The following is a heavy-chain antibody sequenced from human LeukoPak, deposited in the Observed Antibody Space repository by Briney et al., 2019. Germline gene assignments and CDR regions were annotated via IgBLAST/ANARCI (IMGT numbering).Heavy chain of an antibody. Sequence: NPSETLSLTCTVSGGSISSSSYYWGWIRQPPGKGLEWIGSIYYSGSTYYNPSLKSRVTISVDTSKNQFSLKLSSVTAADTAVYYCARRRIQLPRQAFDYWGQGTLVTVSS. J-gene: IGHJ4*02. CDR2: IYYSGST. V-gene: IGHV4-39*07. CDR3: ARRRIQLPRQAFDY. CDR1: GGSISSSSYY. D-gene: IGHD5-18*01.